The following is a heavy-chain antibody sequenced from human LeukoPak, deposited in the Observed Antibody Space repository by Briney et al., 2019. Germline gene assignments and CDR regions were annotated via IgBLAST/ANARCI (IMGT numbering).Heavy chain of an antibody. D-gene: IGHD3/OR15-3a*01. Sequence: GGSLRLSCAASEYTFSSYAMSWVRQAPGQGLEWVSAIDGIGGTTYYADSVKGRFTISRDNSKNTLYLQMTSLRAEDTAVYYCAKAHEDLDDTDAFDIWGQGTMVTVSS. CDR1: EYTFSSYA. CDR2: IDGIGGTT. J-gene: IGHJ3*02. V-gene: IGHV3-23*01. CDR3: AKAHEDLDDTDAFDI.